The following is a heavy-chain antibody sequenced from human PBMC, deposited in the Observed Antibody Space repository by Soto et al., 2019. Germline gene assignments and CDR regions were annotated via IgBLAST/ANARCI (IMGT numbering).Heavy chain of an antibody. CDR3: VMVDNYVTPTPQDV. CDR1: GYIFVNYG. CDR2: ISPYTGNT. Sequence: QVKLVQSGDEVKKPGASVKVSCKASGYIFVNYGIAWVRQAPGQGLEWMGWISPYTGNTHSATKVQGRLTMTTDTPTSTAYMDLRSLTSDDTAVYYCVMVDNYVTPTPQDVWGQGTTVTVSS. V-gene: IGHV1-18*01. J-gene: IGHJ6*02. D-gene: IGHD3-16*01.